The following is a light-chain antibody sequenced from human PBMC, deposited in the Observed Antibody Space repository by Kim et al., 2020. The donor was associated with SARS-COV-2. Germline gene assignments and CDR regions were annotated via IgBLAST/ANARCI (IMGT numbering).Light chain of an antibody. CDR2: AAS. Sequence: SASVGDRVTITCRASQKVGKFLNWYQQKPGKAPKLLIYAASRLQNGVPSRFSGSVSVTDFTLTISSLQAEDVAVYYCQQYYTTPPTFGGETKLEI. CDR3: QQYYTTPPT. CDR1: QKVGKF. V-gene: IGKV1-39*01. J-gene: IGKJ4*01.